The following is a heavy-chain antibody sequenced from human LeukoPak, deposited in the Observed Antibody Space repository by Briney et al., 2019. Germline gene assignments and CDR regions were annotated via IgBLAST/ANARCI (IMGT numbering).Heavy chain of an antibody. CDR1: GFTFDDYA. D-gene: IGHD2-2*01. J-gene: IGHJ4*02. CDR2: ISWNSGSI. V-gene: IGHV3-9*01. CDR3: ARHARGYCSSTSCYYFDY. Sequence: GGSLRLSCAASGFTFDDYAMHWVRQAPGKGLEWVSGISWNSGSIGYADSVKGRFTISRDNAKNSLYLQMNSLRAEDTAVYYCARHARGYCSSTSCYYFDYWGQGTLVTVSS.